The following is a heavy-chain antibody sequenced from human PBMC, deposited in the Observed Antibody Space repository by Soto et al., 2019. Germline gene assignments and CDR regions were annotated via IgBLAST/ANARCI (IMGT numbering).Heavy chain of an antibody. CDR2: IYYSGST. V-gene: IGHV4-59*01. J-gene: IGHJ6*02. D-gene: IGHD6-19*01. CDR1: GGSISSYY. CDR3: ARDYSSGWYWMDV. Sequence: SETLSLTCTVSGGSISSYYWSWIRQPPGKGLEWIGYIYYSGSTNYNPSLKSRVTISVDTSKNQFSLKLSSVTAADTAVYYCARDYSSGWYWMDVWGQGTTVTVSS.